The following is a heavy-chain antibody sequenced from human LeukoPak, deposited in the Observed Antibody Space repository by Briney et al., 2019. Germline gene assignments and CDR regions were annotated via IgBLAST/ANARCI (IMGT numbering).Heavy chain of an antibody. D-gene: IGHD4/OR15-4a*01. Sequence: GGSLRLSCAASGFTFSTFAMIWVRQPPGKGLEWVSSIFPSGGEIHYADSVKGRFTISRDNSKNTLYLQMNSLRAEDTAVYYCARRAGAYSHPYDYWGQGTLVTVSS. CDR2: IFPSGGEI. CDR3: ARRAGAYSHPYDY. CDR1: GFTFSTFA. J-gene: IGHJ4*02. V-gene: IGHV3-23*01.